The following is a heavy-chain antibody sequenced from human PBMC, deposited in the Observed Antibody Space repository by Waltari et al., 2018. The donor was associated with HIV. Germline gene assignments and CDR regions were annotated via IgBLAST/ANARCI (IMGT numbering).Heavy chain of an antibody. CDR1: GFTFSSYW. CDR3: ARGRIAGTYCFDY. J-gene: IGHJ4*02. Sequence: EVQLVESGGGLVQPGGSLRLSCAASGFTFSSYWLSWVRQAPGKGLEWVANIKQDGSEKYYVDSVKGRFTISRDNAKNSLYLQMNSLRAEDTAVYYCARGRIAGTYCFDYWGQGTLVTVSS. CDR2: IKQDGSEK. D-gene: IGHD6-13*01. V-gene: IGHV3-7*03.